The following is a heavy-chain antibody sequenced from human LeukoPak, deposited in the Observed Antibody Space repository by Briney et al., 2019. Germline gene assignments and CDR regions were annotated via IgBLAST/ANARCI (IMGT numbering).Heavy chain of an antibody. J-gene: IGHJ4*02. CDR1: GGSISSYY. CDR3: ARRVSYLDY. CDR2: IYYSGST. V-gene: IGHV4-59*05. Sequence: PSETLSLTCTVSGGSISSYYWSWIRQPPGKGLEWVGSIYYSGSTYYNPSLESRVTISVDTSKNQFSLKLRSVTAADTAIYYCARRVSYLDYWGQGTLVTVSS.